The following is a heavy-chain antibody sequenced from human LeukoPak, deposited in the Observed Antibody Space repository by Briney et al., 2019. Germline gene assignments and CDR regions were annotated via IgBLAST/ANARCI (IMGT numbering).Heavy chain of an antibody. V-gene: IGHV1-69*05. Sequence: SVKVSCKASGGTFISYAISWVRQAPGQGLEWMGGIIPIFGTANYAQKFQGRVTITTDESTSTAYMELSSLRSEDTAVYYCASSSGIVVVPAAIRSWPPRFDYWGQGTLVTVSS. D-gene: IGHD2-2*02. CDR3: ASSSGIVVVPAAIRSWPPRFDY. J-gene: IGHJ4*02. CDR2: IIPIFGTA. CDR1: GGTFISYA.